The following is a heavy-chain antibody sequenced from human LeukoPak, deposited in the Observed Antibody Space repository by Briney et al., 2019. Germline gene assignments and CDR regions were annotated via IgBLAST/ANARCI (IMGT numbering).Heavy chain of an antibody. J-gene: IGHJ4*02. D-gene: IGHD4-23*01. V-gene: IGHV5-51*01. CDR2: IYPGDSDT. CDR1: GTSFTNSW. Sequence: GASLKISCEASGTSFTNSWIAWVRPLPGKGLEWMGIIYPGDSDTRYSPSFQGQATISADKSISTAYLQWSSLKASDNAMYYCARRRGFGGDSEIFDYWGQGTLVTVSS. CDR3: ARRRGFGGDSEIFDY.